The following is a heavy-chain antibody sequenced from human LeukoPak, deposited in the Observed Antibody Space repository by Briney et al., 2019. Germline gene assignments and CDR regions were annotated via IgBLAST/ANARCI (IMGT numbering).Heavy chain of an antibody. CDR1: GFTFSAVW. J-gene: IGHJ4*02. CDR3: ARGLVHDTSGYYSDN. Sequence: PGGSLRLSCAASGFTFSAVWMHWVRQAPGKGLVWVSRINSDGSSTTYADSVKGRFTVSRDNAKNTLYLQMDSLRAEDSAVYYCARGLVHDTSGYYSDNWGQGILVTVSS. V-gene: IGHV3-74*01. CDR2: INSDGSST. D-gene: IGHD3-22*01.